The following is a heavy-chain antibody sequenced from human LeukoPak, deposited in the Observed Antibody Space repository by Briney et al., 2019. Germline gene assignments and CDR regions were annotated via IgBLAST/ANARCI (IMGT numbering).Heavy chain of an antibody. CDR2: TSPDGNSQ. V-gene: IGHV3-30*01. Sequence: GGSLRLSCAASGSTFSRYATHWVRQAPGKGLEWVAVTSPDGNSQYYADSVKGRFTISRDNSKNTVFLQMNSLSTEDTAVYSCFTGSAYYYDSWGQGTLVTVSS. CDR3: FTGSAYYYDS. J-gene: IGHJ5*01. D-gene: IGHD3-22*01. CDR1: GSTFSRYA.